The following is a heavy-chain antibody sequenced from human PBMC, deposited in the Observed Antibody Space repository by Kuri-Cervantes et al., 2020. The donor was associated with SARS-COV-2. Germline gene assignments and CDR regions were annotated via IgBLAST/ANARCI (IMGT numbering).Heavy chain of an antibody. CDR3: ARDRGRIAAAGIGWFDP. J-gene: IGHJ5*02. V-gene: IGHV4-39*07. D-gene: IGHD6-13*01. Sequence: GSLRLSCTVSGGSISSYYWGWIRQPPGKGLEWIGSIYYSGSTYYNPSLKSRVTISVDTSKKQFSLNLSSVTAADTAVYYCARDRGRIAAAGIGWFDPWGQGTLVTVSS. CDR2: IYYSGST. CDR1: GGSISSYY.